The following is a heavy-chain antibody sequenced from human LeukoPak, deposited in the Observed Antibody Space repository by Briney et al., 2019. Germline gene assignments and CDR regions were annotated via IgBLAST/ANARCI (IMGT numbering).Heavy chain of an antibody. J-gene: IGHJ4*02. CDR3: PKEACGGGCSSDYFDY. V-gene: IGHV3-30*18. D-gene: IGHD2-15*01. CDR2: ISYDGSTK. CDR1: GFIFSSYG. Sequence: GGSLRLSCAASGFIFSSYGLHSVRQAPGKGLEWVAVISYDGSTKYYADSVKGRLTISRDNSRNTLYLQMNSLRAEDTAVYYCPKEACGGGCSSDYFDYWGQGTLVTVSS.